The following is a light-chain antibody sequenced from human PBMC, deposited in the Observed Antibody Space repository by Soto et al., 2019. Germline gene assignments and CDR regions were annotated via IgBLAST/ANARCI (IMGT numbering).Light chain of an antibody. CDR2: AAS. CDR3: QQSYSTPRT. CDR1: QSIISY. J-gene: IGKJ1*01. Sequence: DILMTQSPSSLSASVGDRVTITCRASQSIISYLNWYQQKPGKAPKLLIYAASSLQSGVPSRFSGSGSGTDYNLTISSLQTEDFATYFRQQSYSTPRTFGQGTKVEIK. V-gene: IGKV1-39*01.